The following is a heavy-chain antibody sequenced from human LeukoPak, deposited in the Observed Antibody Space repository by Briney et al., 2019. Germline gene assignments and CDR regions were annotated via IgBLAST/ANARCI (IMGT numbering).Heavy chain of an antibody. CDR3: AREISGYSDY. J-gene: IGHJ4*02. D-gene: IGHD3-22*01. V-gene: IGHV1-2*02. Sequence: ASVKVSCKASGYTFTGYYMHWVRQAPGQGLEWMGWINANSGDTKYAQKFQGRVTMTRDTSISTAYMELSRLRSDDTAMYYCAREISGYSDYWGQGALVTVSS. CDR1: GYTFTGYY. CDR2: INANSGDT.